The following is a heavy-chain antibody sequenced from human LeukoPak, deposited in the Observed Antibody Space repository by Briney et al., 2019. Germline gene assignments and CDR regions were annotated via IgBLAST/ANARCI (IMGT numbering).Heavy chain of an antibody. CDR3: ARVGATTRYYFDY. CDR1: GFTFSSYA. J-gene: IGHJ4*02. D-gene: IGHD1-26*01. V-gene: IGHV3-30*04. Sequence: WGSLRLFCAASGFTFSSYAMHWVRQAPGKGLEWVAVISYEGSRKHYAESVVGRFNISRDNSKNTLSLQLNSLRAEDTAVYYCARVGATTRYYFDYWGQGTLVTVSS. CDR2: ISYEGSRK.